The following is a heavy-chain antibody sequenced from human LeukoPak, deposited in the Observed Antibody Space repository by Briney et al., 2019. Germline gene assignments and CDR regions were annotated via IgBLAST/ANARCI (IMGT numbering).Heavy chain of an antibody. V-gene: IGHV1-69*06. CDR2: IIPIFGTA. D-gene: IGHD2-15*01. Sequence: GSSVKVSCKASGGTFSSYAISWVRQAPGQGLEWMGGIIPIFGTANYAQKFQGRVTITADKSTSTAYMELSSLRSEDTAVYYCARTSSYCSGGNCYTAYWGQGTLVTVSS. J-gene: IGHJ4*02. CDR3: ARTSSYCSGGNCYTAY. CDR1: GGTFSSYA.